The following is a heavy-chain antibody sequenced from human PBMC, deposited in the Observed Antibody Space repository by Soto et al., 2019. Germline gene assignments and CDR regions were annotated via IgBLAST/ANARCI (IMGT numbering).Heavy chain of an antibody. Sequence: LSLTCAVYGGSFSGYYWSWIRQPPGKGLEWIGEINHSGSTNYNPSLKSRVTISVDTSKNQFSLKLSSVTAADTAVYYCARFSTEMATIHDAFDIWGQGTMVTVSS. CDR1: GGSFSGYY. CDR3: ARFSTEMATIHDAFDI. CDR2: INHSGST. V-gene: IGHV4-34*01. D-gene: IGHD5-12*01. J-gene: IGHJ3*02.